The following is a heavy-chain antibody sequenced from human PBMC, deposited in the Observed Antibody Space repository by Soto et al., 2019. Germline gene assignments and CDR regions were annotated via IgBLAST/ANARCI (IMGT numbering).Heavy chain of an antibody. D-gene: IGHD1-1*01. Sequence: SETLSLTCAVYGGSFSGYYWSWIRQPPGKGLEWIGEINHSGSTNYNPSLKSRVTISVDTSKNQFSLKLSSVTAADRAVYYCARRGKGLVPYYYSSYRDVGAKGPTVTVSS. V-gene: IGHV4-34*01. CDR3: ARRGKGLVPYYYSSYRDV. CDR2: INHSGST. CDR1: GGSFSGYY. J-gene: IGHJ6*03.